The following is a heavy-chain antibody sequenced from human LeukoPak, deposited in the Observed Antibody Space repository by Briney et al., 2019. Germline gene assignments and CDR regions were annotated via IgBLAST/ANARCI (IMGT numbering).Heavy chain of an antibody. Sequence: PSETLSLTCTVSGGSISSSSYYWGWIRQPPGKGLEWIGSIYYSGSTYYNPSLKSRVTISVDTSKNQFSLKLSSVTAADTAVYCCARFVRYCSSTSCYKEPWGQGTLVTVSS. CDR2: IYYSGST. J-gene: IGHJ5*02. CDR1: GGSISSSSYY. CDR3: ARFVRYCSSTSCYKEP. V-gene: IGHV4-39*01. D-gene: IGHD2-2*02.